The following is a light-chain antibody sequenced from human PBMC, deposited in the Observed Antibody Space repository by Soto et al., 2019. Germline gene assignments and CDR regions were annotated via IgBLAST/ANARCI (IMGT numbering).Light chain of an antibody. CDR3: QHYNSNPWT. J-gene: IGKJ1*01. V-gene: IGKV1-5*01. CDR1: QSISSW. Sequence: DIQMTQSPSTLSASVGDRVTITCRASQSISSWLAWYQQKPGKAPKLLIYAASSLESGVPSRSSGSRSGTDFTLTISSLQPDDFATYYCQHYNSNPWTFGQGTKVEVK. CDR2: AAS.